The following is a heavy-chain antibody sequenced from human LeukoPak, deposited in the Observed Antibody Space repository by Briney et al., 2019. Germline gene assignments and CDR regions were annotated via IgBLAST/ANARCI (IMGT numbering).Heavy chain of an antibody. J-gene: IGHJ4*02. CDR3: AMPGIAAAGTGY. CDR1: GFTFSSYW. CDR2: ISSSGNAI. D-gene: IGHD6-13*01. V-gene: IGHV3-21*05. Sequence: GGSLRLSCAASGFTFSSYWMSWVRQAPGKGLEWVSYISSSGNAIYYADSVKGRFTISRDNAKNSLYLQMNSLRAEDTAVYYCAMPGIAAAGTGYWGQGTLVTVSS.